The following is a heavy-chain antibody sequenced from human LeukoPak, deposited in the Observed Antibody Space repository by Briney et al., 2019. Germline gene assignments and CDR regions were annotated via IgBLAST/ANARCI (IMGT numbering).Heavy chain of an antibody. J-gene: IGHJ4*02. Sequence: GGSLRLSCAASGCTFSSYSMNWVRQAPGKGLEWVSSISSSSSYIYYADSVKGRFTISRDNAKNSLYLQMNSLRAEDTAVYYCAREMGSSYYDSSGYYGFFDYWGQGTLVTVSS. CDR1: GCTFSSYS. CDR3: AREMGSSYYDSSGYYGFFDY. V-gene: IGHV3-21*01. CDR2: ISSSSSYI. D-gene: IGHD3-22*01.